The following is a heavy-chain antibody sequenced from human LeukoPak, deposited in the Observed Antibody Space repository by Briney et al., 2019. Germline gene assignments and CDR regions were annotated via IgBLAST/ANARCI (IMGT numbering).Heavy chain of an antibody. CDR2: IWYDGSNK. Sequence: GGSLRLFCAASGFTFSSYGMHWVRQAPGKELEGGAVIWYDGSNKYYADSVKDRFTISRHNSKNTLYLQMNSLRAEDTAVYYCARGSEYITMVRGAIDYWGQGTLVTVSS. CDR3: ARGSEYITMVRGAIDY. V-gene: IGHV3-33*01. D-gene: IGHD3-10*01. J-gene: IGHJ4*02. CDR1: GFTFSSYG.